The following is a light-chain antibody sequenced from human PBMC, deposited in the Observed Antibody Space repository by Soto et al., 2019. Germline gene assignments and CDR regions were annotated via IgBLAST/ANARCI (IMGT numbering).Light chain of an antibody. CDR2: EAS. J-gene: IGKJ1*01. CDR1: QSISNW. Sequence: DIQMTQYPSTLSASVGDRVTITCRASQSISNWLAWYQQKPGKAPKLLIYEASSLESGVPSRFSGSGSGTEFTLTISSLQPDDFATYYCQQYNSYSWTFGQGTKVEIK. CDR3: QQYNSYSWT. V-gene: IGKV1-5*03.